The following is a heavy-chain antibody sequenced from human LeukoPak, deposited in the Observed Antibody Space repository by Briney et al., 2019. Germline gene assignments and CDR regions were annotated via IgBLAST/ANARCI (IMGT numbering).Heavy chain of an antibody. J-gene: IGHJ4*02. CDR2: ISYDGSNK. CDR3: AKDPGKFWSGHDY. CDR1: GFTFSSYW. Sequence: GGSLRLSCAASGFTFSSYWMNWARQAPGKGLEWVAVISYDGSNKYYADSVKGRFTISRDNSKNTLYLQMNSLRGEDTAVYYCAKDPGKFWSGHDYWGQGTLVTVSS. V-gene: IGHV3-30*18. D-gene: IGHD3-3*01.